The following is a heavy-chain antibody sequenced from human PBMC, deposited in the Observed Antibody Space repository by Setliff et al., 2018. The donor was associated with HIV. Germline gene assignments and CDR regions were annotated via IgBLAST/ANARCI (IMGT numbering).Heavy chain of an antibody. Sequence: PGESLKIPCKSSGYVFTNYWIGWVRQMPGKGLEWMGIISPDDPDTRYSPSFQGQVTISVDKSTSTAYLQWSSLKASDSAIYYCARHFGISYRSPFDPWGQGTLVTVSS. V-gene: IGHV5-51*01. CDR1: GYVFTNYW. D-gene: IGHD3-3*01. CDR3: ARHFGISYRSPFDP. J-gene: IGHJ5*02. CDR2: ISPDDPDT.